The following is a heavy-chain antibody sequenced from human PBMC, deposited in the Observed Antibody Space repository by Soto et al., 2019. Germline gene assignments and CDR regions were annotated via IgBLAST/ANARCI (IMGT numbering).Heavy chain of an antibody. CDR1: GGTFSSYA. CDR2: IIPIFGTA. CDR3: ARGLSLGPDITMVRGADYYYYGMDV. D-gene: IGHD3-10*01. V-gene: IGHV1-69*13. Sequence: GASVKVSCKASGGTFSSYAISWVRQAPGQGLEWMGGIIPIFGTANYAQKFQGRVTITADESTSTAYMELSSLRSEDTAVYYCARGLSLGPDITMVRGADYYYYGMDVWGQGTTVTVSS. J-gene: IGHJ6*02.